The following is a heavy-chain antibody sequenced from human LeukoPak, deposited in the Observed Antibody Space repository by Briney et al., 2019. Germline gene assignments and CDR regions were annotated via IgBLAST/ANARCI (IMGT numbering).Heavy chain of an antibody. CDR2: INHSGST. CDR1: GGSFSGYY. Sequence: SETLSLTCAVYGGSFSGYYWSLIRQPPGKGLEWIGEINHSGSTNYNPSLKSRVTISVDTSKNQFSLKLSSVTAADTAVYYCARGRGYVWGSYRYRLSFDYWGQGTLVTVSS. V-gene: IGHV4-34*01. D-gene: IGHD3-16*02. J-gene: IGHJ4*02. CDR3: ARGRGYVWGSYRYRLSFDY.